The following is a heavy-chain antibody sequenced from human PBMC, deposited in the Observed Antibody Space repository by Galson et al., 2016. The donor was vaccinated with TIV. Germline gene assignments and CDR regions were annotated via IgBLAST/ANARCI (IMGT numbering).Heavy chain of an antibody. CDR2: LYRDGTT. D-gene: IGHD2-21*01. Sequence: SLRLSCAASGFIVSDNYVIWVRQAPGKGLEWVSVLYRDGTTHYAESVKGRFTVSRDTSKNTLYLQMNSLRGDDTAVYYCARDRRYCGDECYLRYYYGLDVWGQGTTVTVSS. V-gene: IGHV3-66*02. J-gene: IGHJ6*02. CDR3: ARDRRYCGDECYLRYYYGLDV. CDR1: GFIVSDNY.